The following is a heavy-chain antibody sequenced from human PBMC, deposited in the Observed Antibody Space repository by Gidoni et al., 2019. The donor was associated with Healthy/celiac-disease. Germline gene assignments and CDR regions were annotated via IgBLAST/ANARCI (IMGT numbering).Heavy chain of an antibody. Sequence: QAQLVQSGAAVKKPGASVKVPCKVSGYTLTELSMHWVRQAPGKGLEWMGGFDPEDGETIYAQKFQGRVTMTEDTSTDTAYMELSSLRSEDTAVYYCATGVGSGSYQPADYWGQGTLVTVSS. V-gene: IGHV1-24*01. D-gene: IGHD1-26*01. CDR1: GYTLTELS. CDR2: FDPEDGET. J-gene: IGHJ4*02. CDR3: ATGVGSGSYQPADY.